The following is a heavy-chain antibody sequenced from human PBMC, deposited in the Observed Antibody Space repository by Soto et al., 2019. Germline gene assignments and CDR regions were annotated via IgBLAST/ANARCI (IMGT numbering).Heavy chain of an antibody. CDR3: ARGSDYESSGYYYFDY. V-gene: IGHV3-30-3*01. Sequence: PVGSLRLSCVASGFSFSNYAMHWVRQAPGKGLEWVAVISYDGFNKNSADSVKGRFTVSRDNSKNTLYLQMNSLRAEDTAVYYCARGSDYESSGYYYFDYWGQGTRVTVSS. CDR2: ISYDGFNK. J-gene: IGHJ4*02. D-gene: IGHD3-22*01. CDR1: GFSFSNYA.